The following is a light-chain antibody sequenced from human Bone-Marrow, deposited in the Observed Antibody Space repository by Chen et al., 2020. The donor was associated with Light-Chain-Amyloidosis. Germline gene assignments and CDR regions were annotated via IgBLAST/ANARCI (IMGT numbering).Light chain of an antibody. V-gene: IGLV3-21*02. CDR1: NIGSTS. Sequence: SYVLTQPSSVSVAPGQTATIACGGNNIGSTSVHWYQQTPGQAPLLVVYDDSDRPSGIPERFSGSNSGNTATLTISRVEAGDEADYYCQVWDSSSDRPLFGGGTKLTVL. CDR2: DDS. CDR3: QVWDSSSDRPL. J-gene: IGLJ3*02.